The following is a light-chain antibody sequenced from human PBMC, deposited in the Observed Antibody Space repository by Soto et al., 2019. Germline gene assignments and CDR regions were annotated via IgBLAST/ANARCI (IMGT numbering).Light chain of an antibody. CDR1: QGISSY. CDR3: QQTYSPPWK. CDR2: AAS. J-gene: IGKJ1*01. V-gene: IGKV1-8*01. Sequence: AIRMTHSPSSFSASTVYIVTITFRSSQGISSYLAWYQQKPGKAPKLLIYAASTLQSGVPSRFRGFGAGTDFTLTITSLQAEDFATYYCQQTYSPPWKFGQGTKVDIK.